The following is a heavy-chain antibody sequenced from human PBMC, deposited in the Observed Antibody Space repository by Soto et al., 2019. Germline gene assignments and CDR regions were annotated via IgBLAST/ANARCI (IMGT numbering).Heavy chain of an antibody. Sequence: RRLSCVASGFTLNNYRMTWVRQGPGKGLEWVSSISSRTDYRHYTESVKGRFTISRDNAKNSVFLQMSSLRAEDAAVYYCGREKEDEGSSSLRVYYGVAVWGKGTTVTVS. V-gene: IGHV3-21*06. CDR2: ISSRTDYR. J-gene: IGHJ6*04. CDR1: GFTLNNYR. CDR3: GREKEDEGSSSLRVYYGVAV. D-gene: IGHD6-6*01.